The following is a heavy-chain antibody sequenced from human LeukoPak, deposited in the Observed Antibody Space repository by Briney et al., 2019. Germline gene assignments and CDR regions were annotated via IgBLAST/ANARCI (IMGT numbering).Heavy chain of an antibody. CDR1: GFIFIGYA. V-gene: IGHV3-23*01. CDR2: IRPGGGST. CDR3: ARGVGVTTWYSDC. J-gene: IGHJ4*02. D-gene: IGHD1-26*01. Sequence: PGGSLGLSCAASGFIFIGYAMSWVRQAPGKGLEWVSSIRPGGGSTYYADSVKGRFTISRDNSKNTLYLQMNSLRADDTAVYCCARGVGVTTWYSDCWGQGALVTVSS.